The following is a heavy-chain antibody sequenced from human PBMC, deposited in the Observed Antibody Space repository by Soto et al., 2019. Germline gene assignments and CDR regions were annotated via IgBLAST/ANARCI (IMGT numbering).Heavy chain of an antibody. CDR2: ISGRGGST. CDR3: ARGGPGSGLFDN. J-gene: IGHJ4*02. CDR1: GFTLSTYA. D-gene: IGHD6-19*01. Sequence: EVQLLESGGGLVQPGGSLRLSCVASGFTLSTYAMSWVRQAPGKGLEWVSAISGRGGSTYSTESVRGRFTISRDTSKNTVYLEMNSLTADDTAIYDCARGGPGSGLFDNWGQGTLVAVSS. V-gene: IGHV3-23*01.